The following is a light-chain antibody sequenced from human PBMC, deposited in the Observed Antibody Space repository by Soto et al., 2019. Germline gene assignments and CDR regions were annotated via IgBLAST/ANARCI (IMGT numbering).Light chain of an antibody. V-gene: IGKV3-20*01. J-gene: IGKJ1*01. CDR1: ESVSNNY. CDR3: QQYGSSGT. Sequence: IVMTQSPATLSVSPAERATLSCRASESVSNNYLAWYQQKPGQAPRLLIYGASNRATGIPDRFSGSGSGTDFTLTISRLEPEDFAVYYCQQYGSSGTFGQGTKVDI. CDR2: GAS.